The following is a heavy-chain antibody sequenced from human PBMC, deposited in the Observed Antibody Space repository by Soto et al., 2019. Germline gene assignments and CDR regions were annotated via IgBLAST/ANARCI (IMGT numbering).Heavy chain of an antibody. CDR2: IYSGGST. CDR3: ARDLLHYDILTGFN. Sequence: EVQLVESGGGLVQPGGSLRLSCAASGFTVSSNYMSWVRQAPGKGLEWVSVIYSGGSTYYADSVKGRFTISRYNSKNTLYLQMNSRRAEDTAVYYCARDLLHYDILTGFNWGQGTLVTVSS. J-gene: IGHJ1*01. CDR1: GFTVSSNY. D-gene: IGHD3-9*01. V-gene: IGHV3-66*01.